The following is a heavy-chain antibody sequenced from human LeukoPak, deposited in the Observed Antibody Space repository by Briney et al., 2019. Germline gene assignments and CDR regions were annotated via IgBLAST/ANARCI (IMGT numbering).Heavy chain of an antibody. CDR1: GFTFSSSA. D-gene: IGHD3-10*01. Sequence: GGSLRLSCAASGFTFSSSAMSWVRQAPGKGLEWVSGISGSGDSTYYADSVKGRFTISRDNSKNTLYQQMNSLRAEDTAVYYCAKPLRGSGSYYNPYFDYWGQGTLVTVSS. CDR2: ISGSGDST. V-gene: IGHV3-23*01. CDR3: AKPLRGSGSYYNPYFDY. J-gene: IGHJ4*02.